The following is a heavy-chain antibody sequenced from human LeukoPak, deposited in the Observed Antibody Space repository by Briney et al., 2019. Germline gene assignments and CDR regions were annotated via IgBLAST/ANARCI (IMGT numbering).Heavy chain of an antibody. D-gene: IGHD6-13*01. Sequence: SETLSLTCTVSGGSISSGGYYWSWIRQHPGKGLEWIGYIYYSGSTYYHPSLKSRVTISVDTSKNQFSLKLSSVTAADTAVYYCARSSSSWYGRGDYWGQGTLVTVSS. CDR3: ARSSSSWYGRGDY. CDR1: GGSISSGGYY. J-gene: IGHJ4*02. CDR2: IYYSGST. V-gene: IGHV4-31*03.